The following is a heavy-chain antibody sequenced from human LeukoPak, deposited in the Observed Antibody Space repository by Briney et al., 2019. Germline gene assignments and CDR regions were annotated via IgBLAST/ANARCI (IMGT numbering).Heavy chain of an antibody. D-gene: IGHD1-26*01. Sequence: GASVKVSCKVSGYTLTELSMHWVRQAPGKGLEWMGGFDPEDGETIYAQKLQGRVTMTADTSTSTAYMELRSLRSDDTAVYYCARDKPPKWELLRTRSHFDYWGQGTLVTVSS. CDR3: ARDKPPKWELLRTRSHFDY. CDR2: FDPEDGET. V-gene: IGHV1-24*01. J-gene: IGHJ4*02. CDR1: GYTLTELS.